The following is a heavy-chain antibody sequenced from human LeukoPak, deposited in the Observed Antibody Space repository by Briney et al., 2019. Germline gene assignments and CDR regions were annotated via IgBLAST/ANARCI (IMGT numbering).Heavy chain of an antibody. D-gene: IGHD6-13*01. V-gene: IGHV3-7*01. CDR3: ARYFISRTLDY. CDR1: AFTFSTYR. CDR2: IKQDGSEK. Sequence: GGSLRLSCAASAFTFSTYRMGWVRQDPGKGLEWVANIKQDGSEKYYVDSVKGRFTISRDNAKNSLYLQMNSLRAEDTAVYYCARYFISRTLDYWGQGTLVTVSS. J-gene: IGHJ4*02.